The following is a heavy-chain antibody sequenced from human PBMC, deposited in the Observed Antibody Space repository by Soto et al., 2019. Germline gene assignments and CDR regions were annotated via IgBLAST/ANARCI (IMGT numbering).Heavy chain of an antibody. J-gene: IGHJ4*02. CDR1: GFSFSTYW. CDR2: ISADGSTT. CDR3: ASGEDILTGYYLSY. V-gene: IGHV3-74*03. D-gene: IGHD3-9*01. Sequence: EVQLVESGGGLVQPGGSLRLSCAASGFSFSTYWMHWVRQAPGKGPVWVSRISADGSTTKYADSVKGRFTISRDNAKNTLYLQINSLRAEDTDVYYCASGEDILTGYYLSYWGQGTLVTVSS.